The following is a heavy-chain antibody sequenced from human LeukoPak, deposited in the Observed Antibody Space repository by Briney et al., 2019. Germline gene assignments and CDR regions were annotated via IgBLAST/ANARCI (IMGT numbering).Heavy chain of an antibody. CDR2: IYHSGST. V-gene: IGHV4-30-2*01. J-gene: IGHJ4*02. CDR3: ATTEYSSGWYRD. Sequence: SETLSLTCTVSGASISRDGYYWSWIRQPPGKGLEWIGYIYHSGSTYYNPSLKSRVAMSVDNSKNQFSLRLTSVTAADTAVYWCATTEYSSGWYRDWGQGTLVTVSS. CDR1: GASISRDGYY. D-gene: IGHD6-19*01.